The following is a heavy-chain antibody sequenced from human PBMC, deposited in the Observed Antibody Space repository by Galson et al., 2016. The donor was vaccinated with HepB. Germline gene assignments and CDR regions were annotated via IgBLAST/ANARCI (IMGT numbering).Heavy chain of an antibody. J-gene: IGHJ4*02. CDR2: IYPGDSDT. D-gene: IGHD2-21*01. CDR3: SAESSSDWAFDY. V-gene: IGHV5-51*01. Sequence: QSGAEVKKPGESLRISCKTSGYGFGNHWIGWVRQKAGKGQEWMGMIYPGDSDTVYRPLFQGQVIISADKAISTASVQWTSLKSSDNAMYYWSAESSSDWAFDYWGQGTVVAVSS. CDR1: GYGFGNHW.